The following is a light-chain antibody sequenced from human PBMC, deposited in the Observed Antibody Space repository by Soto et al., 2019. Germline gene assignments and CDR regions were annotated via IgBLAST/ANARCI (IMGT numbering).Light chain of an antibody. V-gene: IGKV1-5*03. CDR1: QSLRNW. J-gene: IGKJ4*01. CDR2: KTS. Sequence: DIQMTQSPSALSASVGDRVIITCRASQSLRNWLAWYQQKPGKAHKLLIYKTSTLQSGVPSRFSGSVSGTEFTLTFSSLQPDDFAAYDCQNCDGCPMTLGGGT. CDR3: QNCDGCPMT.